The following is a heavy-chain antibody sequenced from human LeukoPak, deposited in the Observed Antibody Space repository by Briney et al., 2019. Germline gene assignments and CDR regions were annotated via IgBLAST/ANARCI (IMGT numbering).Heavy chain of an antibody. CDR2: IRGDGSMT. D-gene: IGHD6-25*01. V-gene: IGHV3-74*01. CDR1: GFTFSSYA. J-gene: IGHJ4*02. Sequence: PGGSLRLSCAASGFTFSSYAMSWVRQGPGKGLVWVSRIRGDGSMTNYADSVKGRFTISRDNAKNTLYLQMNSLRLEDTAVYYCARENLAAAADYWGQGTVVTVSS. CDR3: ARENLAAAADY.